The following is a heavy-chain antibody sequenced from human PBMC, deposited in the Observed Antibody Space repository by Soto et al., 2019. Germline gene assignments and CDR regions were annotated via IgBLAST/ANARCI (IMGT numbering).Heavy chain of an antibody. Sequence: ASVKVSCKASGYTFTGYYMHWVRQAPGQGLEWMGWINPNSGGTNYAQKFQGWVTMTRDTSISTAYMELSRLRSDDTAVYYCARAGMTTATTEWFDPWGQGTLVTVSS. CDR2: INPNSGGT. D-gene: IGHD4-17*01. J-gene: IGHJ5*02. CDR1: GYTFTGYY. CDR3: ARAGMTTATTEWFDP. V-gene: IGHV1-2*04.